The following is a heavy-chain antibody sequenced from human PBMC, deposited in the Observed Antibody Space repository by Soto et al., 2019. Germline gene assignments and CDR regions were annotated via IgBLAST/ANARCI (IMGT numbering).Heavy chain of an antibody. Sequence: QVQLQESGPGLVKPSETLSLTCTVSGGSISSYYWTLIRQPPGKRLEWIGYVYYSGSTNYNPSLKSRVTISVDMSKNQFSLKLSSVTAADTAVYYCARDTVTTSDDAFDIWGQGTMVTVSS. CDR1: GGSISSYY. V-gene: IGHV4-59*01. CDR3: ARDTVTTSDDAFDI. D-gene: IGHD4-17*01. CDR2: VYYSGST. J-gene: IGHJ3*02.